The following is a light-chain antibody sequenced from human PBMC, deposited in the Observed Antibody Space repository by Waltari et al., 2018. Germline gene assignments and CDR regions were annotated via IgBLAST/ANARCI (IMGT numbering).Light chain of an antibody. CDR3: QQRCNWPLT. CDR2: DAS. J-gene: IGKJ4*01. Sequence: EIVLTQSPDLLSFSPGERATLSCRASQSVGTYLAWYQQQPGQSPRLLIYDASYRATGIPARFSGSGSETDFTLTISSLQPEDFAVYYCQQRCNWPLTFGGGTRVQI. V-gene: IGKV3-11*01. CDR1: QSVGTY.